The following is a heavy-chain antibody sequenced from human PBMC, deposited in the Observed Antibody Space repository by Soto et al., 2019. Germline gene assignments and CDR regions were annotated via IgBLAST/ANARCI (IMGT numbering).Heavy chain of an antibody. CDR3: AREYGIYYDSSGYFDAFDI. Sequence: PSETLSLTCAVSGYSISSGYYWGWIRQPPGKGLEWIGSIYHSGSTYYNPSLKGRVTISVDTSKNQFSLKLSSVTAADTAVYYCAREYGIYYDSSGYFDAFDIWGQGTMVTVSS. V-gene: IGHV4-38-2*02. J-gene: IGHJ3*02. CDR2: IYHSGST. D-gene: IGHD3-22*01. CDR1: GYSISSGYY.